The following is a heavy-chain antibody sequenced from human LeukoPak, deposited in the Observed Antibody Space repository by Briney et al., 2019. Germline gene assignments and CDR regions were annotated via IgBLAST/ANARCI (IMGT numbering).Heavy chain of an antibody. Sequence: GGSLRLSCAASGFTFSSYAMSWIRQAPGKGLEWLSAISPTTGTTFYADSVKDRFTISRGNSKNTLFLHMNSLRAEDTAVYYCATKTSYAGRYFDYWGQGTLVTVSS. CDR1: GFTFSSYA. V-gene: IGHV3-23*01. CDR3: ATKTSYAGRYFDY. J-gene: IGHJ4*02. CDR2: ISPTTGTT. D-gene: IGHD3-16*01.